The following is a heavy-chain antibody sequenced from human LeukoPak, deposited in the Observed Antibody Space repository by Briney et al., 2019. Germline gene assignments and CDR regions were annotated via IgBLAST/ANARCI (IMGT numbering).Heavy chain of an antibody. CDR2: INHSGST. Sequence: SETLSLSCAVHGGSFSGYYWSWIRQPPGKGLEWIGQINHSGSTRYNPSLKSRVTISVGTSNNQFSLDLRPVTAADTAVYYCARGLAPTGDYYEGGYYYFDSWGQGILVTVSS. CDR3: ARGLAPTGDYYEGGYYYFDS. CDR1: GGSFSGYY. J-gene: IGHJ4*02. D-gene: IGHD3-10*01. V-gene: IGHV4-34*01.